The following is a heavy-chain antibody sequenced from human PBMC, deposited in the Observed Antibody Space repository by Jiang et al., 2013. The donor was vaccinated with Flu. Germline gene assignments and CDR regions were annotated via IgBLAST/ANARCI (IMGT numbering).Heavy chain of an antibody. CDR2: ISSSGSTI. CDR3: ARDSHYYDSSGLGY. D-gene: IGHD3-22*01. V-gene: IGHV3-11*01. J-gene: IGHJ4*02. Sequence: WVSYISSSGSTIYYADSVKGRFTISRDNAKNSLYLQMNSLRAEDTAVYYCARDSHYYDSSGLGYWGQGTLVTVSS.